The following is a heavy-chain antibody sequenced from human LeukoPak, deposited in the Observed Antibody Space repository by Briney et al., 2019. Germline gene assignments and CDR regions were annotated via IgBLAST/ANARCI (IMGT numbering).Heavy chain of an antibody. J-gene: IGHJ4*02. D-gene: IGHD1-1*01. Sequence: ASVKVSCKASGYTFTGYYMHWVRQAPGQGLEWMGWINPNSGGTNYAQKFQGRVTMTRDTSISTAYMELSRLRSDDTAVYYCARDFTTTPVVHWDYWGQGTLVTVSS. CDR1: GYTFTGYY. CDR2: INPNSGGT. CDR3: ARDFTTTPVVHWDY. V-gene: IGHV1-2*02.